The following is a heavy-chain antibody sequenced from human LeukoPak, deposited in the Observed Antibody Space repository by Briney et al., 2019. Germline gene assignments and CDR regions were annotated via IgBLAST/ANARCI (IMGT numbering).Heavy chain of an antibody. D-gene: IGHD5/OR15-5a*01. J-gene: IGHJ4*02. V-gene: IGHV1-18*01. CDR2: ISAYSGYT. CDR3: ARDAVSTTTAGGIDY. Sequence: GASVKVSCKASGYTFTNYGISWVRQAPGQGLGWMGWISAYSGYTHYAQKIQGRVTVTTEASTSTAYMELRSLTSYDTAVYYCARDAVSTTTAGGIDYWGQGTLVTVSS. CDR1: GYTFTNYG.